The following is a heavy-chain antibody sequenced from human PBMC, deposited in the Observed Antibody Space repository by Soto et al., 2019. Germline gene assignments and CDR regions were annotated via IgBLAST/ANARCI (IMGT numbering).Heavy chain of an antibody. CDR2: ISAYNGNT. Sequence: ASVKVSCKASGYTFTSYGISWVRQAPGQGLEWMGWISAYNGNTNYAQKLQGRVTMTTDTSTSTAYMELRSLRSDDTAVYYCARVDVRGLLNRGPYYSDYWGQGTLVTVSS. D-gene: IGHD2-21*01. CDR1: GYTFTSYG. J-gene: IGHJ4*02. V-gene: IGHV1-18*01. CDR3: ARVDVRGLLNRGPYYSDY.